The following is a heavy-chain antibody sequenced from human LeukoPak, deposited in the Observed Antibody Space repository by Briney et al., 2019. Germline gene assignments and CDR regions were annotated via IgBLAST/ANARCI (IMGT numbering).Heavy chain of an antibody. D-gene: IGHD7-27*01. CDR3: ASVGKLGYYFDF. V-gene: IGHV4-39*01. Sequence: SETLSLTCSVSGGSISSSSDYWGWIRQSPGKGLEWNGDIYYSGRIYNKHAAHESRVTISRDTSNSQFSLKLSSVSAADTAIYYCASVGKLGYYFDFWGQGTLVTVSS. J-gene: IGHJ4*02. CDR1: GGSISSSSDY. CDR2: IYYSGRI.